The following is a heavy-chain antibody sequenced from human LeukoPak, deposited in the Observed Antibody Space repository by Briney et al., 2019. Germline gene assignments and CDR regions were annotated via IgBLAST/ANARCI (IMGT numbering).Heavy chain of an antibody. Sequence: PGGSLRLSCAASGFTFSNYWMSWVRQAPGKGLEWVANIKQDGFEKYYVDSVKGRFTISRDNAKNSLYLQMNSLRAEDTAVYYCARRSQFPGIALAGTIMDAFDIWAKGQWSPSLQ. CDR3: ARRSQFPGIALAGTIMDAFDI. J-gene: IGHJ3*02. V-gene: IGHV3-7*01. D-gene: IGHD6-19*01. CDR1: GFTFSNYW. CDR2: IKQDGFEK.